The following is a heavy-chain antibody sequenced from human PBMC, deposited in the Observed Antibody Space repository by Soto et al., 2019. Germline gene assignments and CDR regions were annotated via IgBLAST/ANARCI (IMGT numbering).Heavy chain of an antibody. CDR3: HIYGS. D-gene: IGHD2-2*02. J-gene: IGHJ5*02. Sequence: EVQLVESGGGLIQPGGSLRLSFAASGLTVSNKYMSWVRQAPGKGLEWVSVIDGDGTTKYADSVKGRFTISRDNSKNTLYLQVNSLRAEDTAMYYCHIYGSWGQGTLVTVSS. CDR2: IDGDGTT. V-gene: IGHV3-53*01. CDR1: GLTVSNKY.